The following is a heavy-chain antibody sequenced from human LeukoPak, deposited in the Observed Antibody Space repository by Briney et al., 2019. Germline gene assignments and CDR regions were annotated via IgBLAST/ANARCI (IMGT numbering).Heavy chain of an antibody. CDR1: GGSISSSSYY. Sequence: SETLSLTCTVSGGSISSSSYYWGWIRQPPGKGLEWIGSIYYSGSTYYNPSLKSRVTISVDTSKNQFSLKLSSVTAADTAVYYCAKGPVSAIVGATTLDYWGQGTLVTVSS. CDR3: AKGPVSAIVGATTLDY. J-gene: IGHJ4*02. CDR2: IYYSGST. D-gene: IGHD1-26*01. V-gene: IGHV4-39*01.